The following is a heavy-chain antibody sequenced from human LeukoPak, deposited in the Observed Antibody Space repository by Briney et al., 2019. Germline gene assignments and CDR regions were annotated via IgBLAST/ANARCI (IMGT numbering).Heavy chain of an antibody. CDR3: ARDNYDSSGFDY. V-gene: IGHV3-21*01. CDR1: GFTFSSCS. CDR2: ISSSSSYI. J-gene: IGHJ4*02. Sequence: GGSLRLSCAASGFTFSSCSMNWVRQAPGKGLEWVSSISSSSSYIYYADSVKGRFTISRDNAKNSPYLQMNSLRAEDTAVYYCARDNYDSSGFDYWGQGTLVTVSS. D-gene: IGHD3-22*01.